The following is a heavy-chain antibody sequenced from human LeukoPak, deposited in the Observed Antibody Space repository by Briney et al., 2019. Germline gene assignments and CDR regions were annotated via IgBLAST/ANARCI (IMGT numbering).Heavy chain of an antibody. CDR2: ISGSGAST. CDR3: AKDMNDILTGPFDY. CDR1: GFTFSSFA. Sequence: PGGSLRLSCAASGFTFSSFAMSWVRQAPGKGLECVSGISGSGASTNYADSVKGRFTISRDNSKNSLYLQMNSLRTEDTALYYCAKDMNDILTGPFDYWGQGTLVTVSS. D-gene: IGHD3-9*01. V-gene: IGHV3-23*01. J-gene: IGHJ4*02.